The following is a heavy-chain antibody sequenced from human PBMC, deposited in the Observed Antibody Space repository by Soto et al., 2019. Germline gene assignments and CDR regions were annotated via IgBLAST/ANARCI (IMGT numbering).Heavy chain of an antibody. CDR3: ARDVPRVGATAY. D-gene: IGHD1-26*01. V-gene: IGHV3-11*06. Sequence: QVQLVESGGGLVKPGGSLRLSCAASGFTFSDYYMSWIRQAPGKGLERVSYISSNSNYTDYADSVKGRFTISRDNAKNSLYLQMNTLRGEDTAVYFCARDVPRVGATAYWGQGALVTVSS. CDR2: ISSNSNYT. CDR1: GFTFSDYY. J-gene: IGHJ4*02.